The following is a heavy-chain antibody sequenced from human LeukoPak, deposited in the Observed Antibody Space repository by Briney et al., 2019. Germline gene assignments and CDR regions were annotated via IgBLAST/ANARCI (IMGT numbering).Heavy chain of an antibody. J-gene: IGHJ2*01. Sequence: SETLSLTCIVSDGSTSEYQWNALWQPPGKGLEWIGNIYNSGSTDYNPSLKSRVTISVNLSKKQISLKLSSVTAADTAVYYCASDKGPYWYFDLWGRGTLVTVSS. CDR2: IYNSGST. CDR3: ASDKGPYWYFDL. V-gene: IGHV4-59*01. CDR1: DGSTSEYQ.